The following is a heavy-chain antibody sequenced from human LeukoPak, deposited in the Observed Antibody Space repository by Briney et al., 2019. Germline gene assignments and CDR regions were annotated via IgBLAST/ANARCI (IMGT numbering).Heavy chain of an antibody. V-gene: IGHV4-59*01. CDR1: GGSISSYY. CDR3: AIGEQQLFS. J-gene: IGHJ5*02. D-gene: IGHD6-13*01. CDR2: IYYSGST. Sequence: SETLSLTCTVSGGSISSYYWSWIRQPPGKGLEWSGYIYYSGSTNYNPSLKSRVTISVDTPKNQFLLKLSSVTAADTAVYYCAIGEQQLFSWGQGTLVTVSS.